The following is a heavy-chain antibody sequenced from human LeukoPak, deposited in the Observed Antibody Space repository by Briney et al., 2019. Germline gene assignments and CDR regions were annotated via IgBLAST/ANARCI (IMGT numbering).Heavy chain of an antibody. V-gene: IGHV1-18*01. J-gene: IGHJ4*02. CDR3: ARNYYDSSGYYFGY. CDR1: GYIFTSYG. Sequence: GASVKVSCKASGYIFTSYGITWVRQAPGQGLEWMGWISAYNGNTNYAQKLQGRVTMTTDTSTSTAYMELRSLRSDDTAVYYCARNYYDSSGYYFGYWGQGTLVTVSS. D-gene: IGHD3-22*01. CDR2: ISAYNGNT.